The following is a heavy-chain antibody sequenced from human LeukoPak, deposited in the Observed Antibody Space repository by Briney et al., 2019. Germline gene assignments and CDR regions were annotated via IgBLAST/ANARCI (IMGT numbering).Heavy chain of an antibody. D-gene: IGHD3-22*01. CDR3: AGEDYYDSGSNDY. J-gene: IGHJ4*02. CDR2: MNPNSGNT. Sequence: ASVKVSCKVSGYTLTDLSMHWVRQATGQGLEWMGWMNPNSGNTAYAQKFQGRVTITRNTSISTAYMELSSLRSEDTAVYYCAGEDYYDSGSNDYWGQGTLVTVSS. V-gene: IGHV1-8*01. CDR1: GYTLTDLS.